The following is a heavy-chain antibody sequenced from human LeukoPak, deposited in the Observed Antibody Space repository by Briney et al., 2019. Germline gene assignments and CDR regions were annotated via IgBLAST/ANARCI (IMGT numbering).Heavy chain of an antibody. J-gene: IGHJ4*02. Sequence: SVKVSCKASGGTFSSYAISWVRQAPGQGLEWMGRIIPIFGTANYAQKFQGRVTITTDESTSTAYMELSSLRSEDTAVYYCASYYGDYYLLDYWGLGTLDTVSS. CDR3: ASYYGDYYLLDY. CDR2: IIPIFGTA. D-gene: IGHD4-17*01. V-gene: IGHV1-69*05. CDR1: GGTFSSYA.